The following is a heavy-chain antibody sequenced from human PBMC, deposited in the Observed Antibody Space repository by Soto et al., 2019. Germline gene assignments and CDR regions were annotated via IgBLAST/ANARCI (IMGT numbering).Heavy chain of an antibody. J-gene: IGHJ6*03. Sequence: GESLKISCAASGFTFSSYWMSWVRQAPGKGLEWVANIKQDGSEKYYVDSVKGRFTISRDNAKNSLYLQMNSLRAEDTAVYYCARAIAAAGPYYYYYYMDVWGKGTTVTVSS. CDR2: IKQDGSEK. CDR3: ARAIAAAGPYYYYYYMDV. D-gene: IGHD6-13*01. CDR1: GFTFSSYW. V-gene: IGHV3-7*01.